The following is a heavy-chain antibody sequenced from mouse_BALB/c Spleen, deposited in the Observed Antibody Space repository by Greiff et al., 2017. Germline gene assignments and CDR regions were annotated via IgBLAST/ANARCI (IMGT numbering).Heavy chain of an antibody. CDR3: AIITTVAY. V-gene: IGHV5-6-5*01. CDR1: GFTFSSYA. Sequence: EVQGVESGGGLVKPGGSLKLSCAASGFTFSSYAMSWVRQTPEKRLEWVASISSGGSTYYPDSVKGRFTISRDNARNILYLQMSSLRSEDTAMYYCAIITTVAYWGQGTLVTVSA. CDR2: ISSGGST. D-gene: IGHD1-2*01. J-gene: IGHJ3*01.